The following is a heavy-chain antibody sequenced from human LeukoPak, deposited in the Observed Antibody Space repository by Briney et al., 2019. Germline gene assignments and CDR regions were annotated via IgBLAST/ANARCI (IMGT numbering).Heavy chain of an antibody. Sequence: GASVKVSCKASGGTFSSYAISWVRQAPGQGLEWMGGIIPIFGTANYAQKFQGRVTITTDESTSTAYMELSSLRSEDTAVYYCARRLSSGHGWFDPWGQGTLVTVSS. D-gene: IGHD6-19*01. J-gene: IGHJ5*02. V-gene: IGHV1-69*05. CDR3: ARRLSSGHGWFDP. CDR2: IIPIFGTA. CDR1: GGTFSSYA.